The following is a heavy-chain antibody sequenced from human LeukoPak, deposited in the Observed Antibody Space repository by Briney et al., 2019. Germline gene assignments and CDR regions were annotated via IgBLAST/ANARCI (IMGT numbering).Heavy chain of an antibody. D-gene: IGHD6-19*01. CDR3: ARGLYSGWYVY. J-gene: IGHJ4*02. CDR1: GYIFTSYH. V-gene: IGHV1-46*01. CDR2: INPNSGSA. Sequence: ASVKVSCKASGYIFTSYHMRWVRQAPGQGLEWMGIINPNSGSASYAQEFQGRVTMTRDTSTSTVYMELSSLRSEDTAVYYCARGLYSGWYVYWGQGTLVTVSS.